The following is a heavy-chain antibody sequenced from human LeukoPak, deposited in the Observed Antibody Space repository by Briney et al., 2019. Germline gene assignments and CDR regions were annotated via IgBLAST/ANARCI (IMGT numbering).Heavy chain of an antibody. J-gene: IGHJ4*02. CDR2: IKQDGSEK. Sequence: GGSLRLSCAASGFTFSSYWMSWVRQAPGKGLEWVANIKQDGSEKYYVDSVKGRFTISRDNAKNSLYLQMNSLRAEDTAVYYCAKSGSYSDFDYWGQGTLVTVSS. CDR1: GFTFSSYW. D-gene: IGHD1-26*01. CDR3: AKSGSYSDFDY. V-gene: IGHV3-7*01.